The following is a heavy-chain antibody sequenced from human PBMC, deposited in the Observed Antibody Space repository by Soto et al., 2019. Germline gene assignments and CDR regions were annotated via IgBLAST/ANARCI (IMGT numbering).Heavy chain of an antibody. J-gene: IGHJ5*02. Sequence: SETLSLTCTVSGDSISGYYWSWIRQPPGKGLEWIGRIYSSGNTKYNPSLQSRVTMSLDTSNNQFSLRLTSVTAADTAVYYCARGQRFSDWFDPWGQGTLVTVSS. D-gene: IGHD3-3*01. CDR1: GDSISGYY. CDR3: ARGQRFSDWFDP. V-gene: IGHV4-4*07. CDR2: IYSSGNT.